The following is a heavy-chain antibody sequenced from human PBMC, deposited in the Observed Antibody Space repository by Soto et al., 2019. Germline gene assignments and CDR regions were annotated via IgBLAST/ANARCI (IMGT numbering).Heavy chain of an antibody. Sequence: SQTLSITCTVSGGPICTYDCSGIRQPPGKGLEWIGYIYYSGSTNYIPSLKSRVTIAVYTSKSQFALKLSSVTAADTAVYYCAIHTYYDILTPPGDYFDYWGQGTLFTVSS. V-gene: IGHV4-59*01. CDR3: AIHTYYDILTPPGDYFDY. CDR2: IYYSGST. J-gene: IGHJ4*02. D-gene: IGHD3-9*01. CDR1: GGPICTYD.